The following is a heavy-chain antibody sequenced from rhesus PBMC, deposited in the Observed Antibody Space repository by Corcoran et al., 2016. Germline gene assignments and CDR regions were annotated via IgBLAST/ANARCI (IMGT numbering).Heavy chain of an antibody. CDR1: GASISSNW. J-gene: IGHJ2*01. V-gene: IGHV4-80*01. D-gene: IGHD6-25*01. CDR2: NTGNSGST. Sequence: QVQLQESGPGLVKPSETLSLTCTVSGASISSNWWSWIRQPPGKGLECIGENTGNSGSTHSNPSLMSRVTISKDAYRNQFSLKLSSVTAADTAVYYCARDLGIAAAGTLWYFDLWGPGTPITISS. CDR3: ARDLGIAAAGTLWYFDL.